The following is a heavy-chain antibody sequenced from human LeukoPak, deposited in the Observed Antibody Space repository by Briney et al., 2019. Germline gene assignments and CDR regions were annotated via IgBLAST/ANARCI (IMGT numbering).Heavy chain of an antibody. CDR3: AKGTYYDFWSGYSFDP. D-gene: IGHD3-3*01. CDR2: ISWNSGNI. J-gene: IGHJ5*02. V-gene: IGHV3-9*03. Sequence: GGSLRLSCAASGFTFDDYAMHWVRQAPGKGLEWVSGISWNSGNIGYADSVKGRFTISRDNAKKSLYLHMNSLRAEDMALYYCAKGTYYDFWSGYSFDPWGQGTLVTASS. CDR1: GFTFDDYA.